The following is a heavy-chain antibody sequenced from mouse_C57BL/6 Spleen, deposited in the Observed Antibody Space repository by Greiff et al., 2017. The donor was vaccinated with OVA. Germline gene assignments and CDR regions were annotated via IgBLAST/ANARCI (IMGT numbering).Heavy chain of an antibody. J-gene: IGHJ4*01. CDR1: GYTFTSYW. CDR2: IYPGSGST. CDR3: AREERITYAMDY. V-gene: IGHV1-55*01. Sequence: QVQLKESGAELVKPGASVKMSCKASGYTFTSYWITWVKQRPGQGLEWIGDIYPGSGSTNYNEKFKSKATLTVDTSSSTAYMQLSSLTSEDSAVYYCAREERITYAMDYWGQGTSVTVSS.